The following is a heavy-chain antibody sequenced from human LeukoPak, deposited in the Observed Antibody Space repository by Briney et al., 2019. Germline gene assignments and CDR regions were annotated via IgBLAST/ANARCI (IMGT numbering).Heavy chain of an antibody. CDR2: ISAYNGNT. J-gene: IGHJ5*02. D-gene: IGHD3-22*01. V-gene: IGHV1-18*01. CDR1: GYTFTSYG. Sequence: GASVKVSCKASGYTFTSYGISSVRQAPGQGLEWMGWISAYNGNTNYAQKLQGRVTMTTDTSTSTAYMELRSLRSDDTAVYYCATTPYYYDSSGYFRFDPWGQGTLVTVSS. CDR3: ATTPYYYDSSGYFRFDP.